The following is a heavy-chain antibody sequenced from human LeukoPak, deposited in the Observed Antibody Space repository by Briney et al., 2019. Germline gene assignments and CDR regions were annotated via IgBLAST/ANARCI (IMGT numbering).Heavy chain of an antibody. J-gene: IGHJ4*02. CDR3: AKPSGYCSSPGCFDY. Sequence: GGSLRLSCAASGFTFSTYGMSWVRQAPRKGLEWVSGISGSGGSTNYADSVKGRFAISRDNSKNTLYLQMNSLRAEDTAVYYCAKPSGYCSSPGCFDYWGQGTLVTVSS. D-gene: IGHD2-2*03. CDR2: ISGSGGST. CDR1: GFTFSTYG. V-gene: IGHV3-23*01.